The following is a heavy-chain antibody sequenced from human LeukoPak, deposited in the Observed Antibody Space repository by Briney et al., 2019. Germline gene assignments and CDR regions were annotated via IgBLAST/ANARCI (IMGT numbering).Heavy chain of an antibody. D-gene: IGHD2-15*01. Sequence: GGSLRLPCAASGFTFSSYAMSWVRQAPGKGLEWVSAISGSGGSTYYADSVKGRFTISRDNSKNTLYLQMNSLRAEDTAVYYCAKDGSRYCSGGSCLYDMDVWGQGTTVTVSS. J-gene: IGHJ6*02. CDR1: GFTFSSYA. CDR2: ISGSGGST. CDR3: AKDGSRYCSGGSCLYDMDV. V-gene: IGHV3-23*01.